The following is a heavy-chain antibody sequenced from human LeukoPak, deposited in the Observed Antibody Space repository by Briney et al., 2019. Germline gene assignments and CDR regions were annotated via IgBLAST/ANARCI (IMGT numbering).Heavy chain of an antibody. V-gene: IGHV3-30*03. CDR3: ALIERGY. CDR1: GFTFSSYG. Sequence: GGSLRLSCAASGFTFSSYGMHWVRQAPGKGLEWVAVISYDGSNKYYADSVKGRFTISRDNSKNTLYLQMNSLRAEDTAVYYCALIERGYWGQGTLVTVSS. J-gene: IGHJ4*02. CDR2: ISYDGSNK. D-gene: IGHD3-22*01.